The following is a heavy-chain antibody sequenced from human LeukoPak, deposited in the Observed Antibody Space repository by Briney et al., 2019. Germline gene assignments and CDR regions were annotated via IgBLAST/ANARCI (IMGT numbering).Heavy chain of an antibody. J-gene: IGHJ4*02. V-gene: IGHV3-15*01. CDR1: GFTFSNAW. Sequence: PGGSLRLSCAASGFTFSNAWMSWVRQAPGKGLEWVGRIKSKTDGGTTDYAAPVKGRFTISRDDSKNTLYLQMNSLKTEDTAVYYCTTDYPGFLEWLRPGEPIDYWGQGTLVTVSS. CDR2: IKSKTDGGTT. CDR3: TTDYPGFLEWLRPGEPIDY. D-gene: IGHD3-3*01.